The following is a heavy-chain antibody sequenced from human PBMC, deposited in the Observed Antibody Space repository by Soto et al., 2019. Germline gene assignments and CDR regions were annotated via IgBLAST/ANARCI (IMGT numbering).Heavy chain of an antibody. J-gene: IGHJ6*02. V-gene: IGHV1-69*06. D-gene: IGHD1-1*01. Sequence: QVQLVQSGAEVKKPGSSVKVSCKASGGTFSSYAISGVRQAPGQGLERMGGIIPIFGTANYAQKFQGRVTITADKSTSTAYMELSSLRSEDTAVYYCARHGTVYYYYGMDVWGQGTTVTVSS. CDR2: IIPIFGTA. CDR3: ARHGTVYYYYGMDV. CDR1: GGTFSSYA.